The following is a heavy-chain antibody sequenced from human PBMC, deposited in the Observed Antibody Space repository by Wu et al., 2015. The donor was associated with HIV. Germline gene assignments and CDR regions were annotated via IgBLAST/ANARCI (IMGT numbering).Heavy chain of an antibody. CDR2: IIPMFGTP. CDR3: ASLSQNHLASPA. J-gene: IGHJ5*02. Sequence: QVQLVQSGAEVKKPGSSVKVSCRASGGTLRNHALNWVRLAPGQGLEWMGGIIPMFGTPKYAQKYQDRLSITADESTSTAYITLRSLTFEDTAVYFCASLSQNHLASPAWGPGTLVTVSS. D-gene: IGHD1-14*01. CDR1: GGTLRNHA. V-gene: IGHV1-69*13.